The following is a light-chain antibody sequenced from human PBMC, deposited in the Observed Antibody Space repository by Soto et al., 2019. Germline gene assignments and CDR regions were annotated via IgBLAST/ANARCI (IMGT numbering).Light chain of an antibody. CDR1: TTDVDGYDY. V-gene: IGLV2-14*03. CDR3: SSYTSSAPFYV. Sequence: QSVLTQPASVSGSPGQWITISCTGATTDVDGYDYVSWYQQHPGQVPKLLIYDVNSRPSGISYRFSGSKSGDRASLTISGLQAEDDADYYCSSYTSSAPFYVFGAGTKVTVL. J-gene: IGLJ1*01. CDR2: DVN.